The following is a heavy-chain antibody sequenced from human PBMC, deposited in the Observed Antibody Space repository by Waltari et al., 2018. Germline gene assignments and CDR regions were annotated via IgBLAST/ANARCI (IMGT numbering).Heavy chain of an antibody. Sequence: EVQVVESGGGLIQPGGSLRLSCAASGFAVSDNYMSWVRQAPGKGVEWVAVIDRGVGAYYADAVKGRFTISRDSSENTLYLQMSSLRVEDTAVYYCARGPPISAKWELCWFDYWGQGTLVTVSS. CDR2: IDRGVGA. V-gene: IGHV3-53*01. D-gene: IGHD3-16*01. CDR3: ARGPPISAKWELCWFDY. CDR1: GFAVSDNY. J-gene: IGHJ4*02.